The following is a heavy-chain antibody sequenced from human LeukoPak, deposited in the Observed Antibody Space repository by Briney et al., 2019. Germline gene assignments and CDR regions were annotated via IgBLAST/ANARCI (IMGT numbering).Heavy chain of an antibody. Sequence: PSESLSLTCTVSGGSISSYYWSWIRQTPGKGLEWIGYIYYSGSTNYNPSLKSRVNISVDTSKNQFSLKLSSVTAADTALYYFASLYCSSTSCYLFHWGQGTLVTVSS. J-gene: IGHJ4*02. CDR2: IYYSGST. V-gene: IGHV4-59*08. D-gene: IGHD2-2*01. CDR3: ASLYCSSTSCYLFH. CDR1: GGSISSYY.